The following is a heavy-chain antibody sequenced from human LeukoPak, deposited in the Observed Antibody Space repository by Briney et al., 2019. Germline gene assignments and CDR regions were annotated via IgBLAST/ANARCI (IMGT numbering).Heavy chain of an antibody. V-gene: IGHV3-23*01. D-gene: IGHD5-18*01. CDR3: AKDTAEYTYGSSFDY. CDR1: GFTFSSYA. Sequence: GGSLRLPCAASGFTFSSYAMTWVRQGPGKGLEWVSSISGSGGNTYYADSVRGRFTISRDNSRNTLYLQKNSLRAEDTAVYYCAKDTAEYTYGSSFDYWGQGTLVTVSS. J-gene: IGHJ4*02. CDR2: ISGSGGNT.